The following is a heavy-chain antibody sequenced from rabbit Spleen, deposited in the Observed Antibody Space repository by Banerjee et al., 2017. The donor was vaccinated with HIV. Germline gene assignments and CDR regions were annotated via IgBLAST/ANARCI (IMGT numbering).Heavy chain of an antibody. Sequence: QSLQESGGGLFQPEGSLTLTCKASGLDFSSSYWICWVRQAPGKGLEWIACIYTSSGSTYYASWVKGRFTITRSTSLTTVTLQLNSLTAADTATYFCARGVNDNGWGLDLWGQGTLVTVS. CDR1: GLDFSSSYW. J-gene: IGHJ3*01. D-gene: IGHD4-1*01. V-gene: IGHV1S43*01. CDR2: IYTSSGST. CDR3: ARGVNDNGWGLDL.